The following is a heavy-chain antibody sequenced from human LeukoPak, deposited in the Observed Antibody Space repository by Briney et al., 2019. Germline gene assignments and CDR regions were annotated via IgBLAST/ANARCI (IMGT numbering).Heavy chain of an antibody. Sequence: SETLSLTCTVSGGSISSYYWSWIRQPAGKGLEWIGRIYTSGSTNYNPSLKSRVTMSVDTSKNQFSLKLSSVTAADTAVYYCASSVLLWFGELSNFDYWGQGTLVTVSS. D-gene: IGHD3-10*01. CDR2: IYTSGST. J-gene: IGHJ4*02. CDR3: ASSVLLWFGELSNFDY. V-gene: IGHV4-4*07. CDR1: GGSISSYY.